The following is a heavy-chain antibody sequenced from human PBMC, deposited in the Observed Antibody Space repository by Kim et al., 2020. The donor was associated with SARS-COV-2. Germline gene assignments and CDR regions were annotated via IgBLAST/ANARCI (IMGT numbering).Heavy chain of an antibody. D-gene: IGHD2-2*01. V-gene: IGHV3-15*01. CDR2: IKSKTDGGTT. CDR1: GFTFSNAW. J-gene: IGHJ6*02. Sequence: GGSLRLSCAASGFTFSNAWMSWVRQAPGKGLEWVGRIKSKTDGGTTDYAAPVKGRFTISRDDSKNTLYLQMNSLKTEDTAVYYCTTGEVVPAAKTYYYYYGMDVWGQGTTVTVSS. CDR3: TTGEVVPAAKTYYYYYGMDV.